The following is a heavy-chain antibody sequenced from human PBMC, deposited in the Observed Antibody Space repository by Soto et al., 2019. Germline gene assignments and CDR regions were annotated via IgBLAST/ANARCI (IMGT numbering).Heavy chain of an antibody. Sequence: QVQLVESGGGVVQPGRSLRLSCAASGFTFSSYGMRWVRQAPGKGLEWVAVISYDGSNKYYADSVKGRFTISRDNSKNTLYLQMNSLRPEDTAVYYCAKRGSWEQLAQYYFDYWGQGTLVTVSS. V-gene: IGHV3-30*18. D-gene: IGHD6-6*01. CDR2: ISYDGSNK. CDR1: GFTFSSYG. CDR3: AKRGSWEQLAQYYFDY. J-gene: IGHJ4*02.